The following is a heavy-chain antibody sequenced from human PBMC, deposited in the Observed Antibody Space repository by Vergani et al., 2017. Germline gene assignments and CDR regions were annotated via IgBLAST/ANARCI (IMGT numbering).Heavy chain of an antibody. V-gene: IGHV1-69*01. CDR3: ARAPEHSAIAAADFDY. D-gene: IGHD6-13*01. Sequence: QVQLVQSGAEVKKPGSSVKVSCKASGGTFSSYAISWVRQAPGQGLEWMGGIIPIFGTANYAQKFQGRVTITADESTSTAYMELSSLRSEETAVYYCARAPEHSAIAAADFDYWGQGTLVTVSS. J-gene: IGHJ4*02. CDR2: IIPIFGTA. CDR1: GGTFSSYA.